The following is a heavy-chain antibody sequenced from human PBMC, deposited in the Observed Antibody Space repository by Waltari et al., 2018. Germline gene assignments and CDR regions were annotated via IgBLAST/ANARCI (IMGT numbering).Heavy chain of an antibody. CDR1: GDSVSSTYW. J-gene: IGHJ5*02. Sequence: QLQLQESGPGLVKPSGTLSLTCAVSGDSVSSTYWLSWVRQSPQKGLEWIGQVHGTGKSNYNPSFASRVIISLDTSNNQFALKVTSATAADTAVYFCARDRGRGLYLDTWGPGTMVTVSP. V-gene: IGHV4-4*02. D-gene: IGHD2-15*01. CDR3: ARDRGRGLYLDT. CDR2: VHGTGKS.